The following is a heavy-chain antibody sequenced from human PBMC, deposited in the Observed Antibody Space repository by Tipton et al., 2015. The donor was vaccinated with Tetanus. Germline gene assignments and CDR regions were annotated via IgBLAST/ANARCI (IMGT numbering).Heavy chain of an antibody. Sequence: SLRLSCVASGFNFSSRWMGWARQAPGKGLESVANINKDGSEKYYVESVRGRFTISRDNAKNSLHLQMNVLRTEDTAVYYCARDRYGDYAFGYWGQGTLGTVSS. D-gene: IGHD4-17*01. CDR3: ARDRYGDYAFGY. CDR2: INKDGSEK. J-gene: IGHJ4*02. CDR1: GFNFSSRW. V-gene: IGHV3-7*01.